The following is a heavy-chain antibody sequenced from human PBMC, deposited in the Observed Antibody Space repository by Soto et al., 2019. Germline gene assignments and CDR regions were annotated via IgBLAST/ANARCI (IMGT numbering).Heavy chain of an antibody. CDR2: ISSGGQTI. CDR1: GFSFSTYD. Sequence: EVQLVESGGGLVQPGGSLRLSCAASGFSFSTYDMNWVRQPPGKGLEWVSYISSGGQTIKSTDSVKGRFTLSRDNAKNPLYLPMSGLRDEDTGVYYCARDPQRGYSGMDVWGQGTTVTVSS. V-gene: IGHV3-48*02. CDR3: ARDPQRGYSGMDV. D-gene: IGHD2-2*01. J-gene: IGHJ6*02.